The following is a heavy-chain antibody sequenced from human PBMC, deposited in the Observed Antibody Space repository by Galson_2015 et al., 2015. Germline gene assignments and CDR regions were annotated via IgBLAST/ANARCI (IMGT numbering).Heavy chain of an antibody. CDR3: ARGGYSSSWYVYYYYGMDV. CDR2: ISAYNGNT. CDR1: GYTFTSYG. Sequence: SVKVSCKASGYTFTSYGISWVRQAPGQGLEWMGWISAYNGNTNYAQKLQGRVTMTTDTSTSTAYMELRSLRSDDTAVYYCARGGYSSSWYVYYYYGMDVWGQGTTVTVSS. V-gene: IGHV1-18*04. J-gene: IGHJ6*02. D-gene: IGHD6-13*01.